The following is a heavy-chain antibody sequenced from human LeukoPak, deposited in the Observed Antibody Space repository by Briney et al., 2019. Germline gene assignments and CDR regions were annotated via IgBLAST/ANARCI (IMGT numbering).Heavy chain of an antibody. J-gene: IGHJ4*02. Sequence: SETLSLTCTVSGGSISISSYYWGWVRQPPGKGLEWIGSIYYSGSTYYNPSLKSRVTISVDVTKNQFSLKLSSVTAADTAVYYCARQGYYDYVWGSYRYTDFDYWGQGTLVTVSS. V-gene: IGHV4-39*01. CDR2: IYYSGST. D-gene: IGHD3-16*02. CDR3: ARQGYYDYVWGSYRYTDFDY. CDR1: GGSISISSYY.